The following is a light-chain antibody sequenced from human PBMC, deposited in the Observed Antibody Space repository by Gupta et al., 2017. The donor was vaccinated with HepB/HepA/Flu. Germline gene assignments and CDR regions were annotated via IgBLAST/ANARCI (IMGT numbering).Light chain of an antibody. J-gene: IGKJ3*01. CDR2: GAS. CDR1: QSVSSSY. Sequence: EIVLTQSPGTLSLSPGERATLSCRASQSVSSSYLAWYQQKPGQAPRLLIYGASSRATGMPDRFSGSGSGTDFTLTISSLEPEDFAVCYCEQYGSFGPGTXVEIK. CDR3: EQYGS. V-gene: IGKV3-20*01.